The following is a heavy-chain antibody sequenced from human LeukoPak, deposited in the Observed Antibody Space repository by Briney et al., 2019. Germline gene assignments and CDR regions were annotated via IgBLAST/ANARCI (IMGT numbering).Heavy chain of an antibody. V-gene: IGHV5-51*01. CDR3: ARIYYDSSGYYYPFDY. J-gene: IGHJ4*02. CDR2: IYPGDSDT. CDR1: GYSFTSYW. Sequence: ESLKISCKGSGYSFTSYWIGWVRQMPGKGLEWMGIIYPGDSDTRYSPSFQGQVTISADKSISTAYLQWSSLKASDTAMYYCARIYYDSSGYYYPFDYWGQGTLVTVSS. D-gene: IGHD3-22*01.